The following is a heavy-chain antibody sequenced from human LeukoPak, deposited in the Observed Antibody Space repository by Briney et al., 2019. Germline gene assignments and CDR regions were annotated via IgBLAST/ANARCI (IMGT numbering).Heavy chain of an antibody. J-gene: IGHJ6*02. CDR2: IRYDGSNK. CDR3: AKEPSRPGYYYYGMDV. CDR1: GFTFSSYG. V-gene: IGHV3-30*02. Sequence: PGGSLRLSCAASGFTFSSYGMHWVRQAPGKGLEWVAFIRYDGSNKYYADSVKGRFTISRDNSKNTLYLQMNSLRAEDTAVYYCAKEPSRPGYYYYGMDVWGQGTTVTVSS.